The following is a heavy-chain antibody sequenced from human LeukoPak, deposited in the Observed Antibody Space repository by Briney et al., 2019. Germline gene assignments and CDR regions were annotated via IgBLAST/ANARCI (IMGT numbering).Heavy chain of an antibody. Sequence: GASVKVSCKASGYTFAKYAKHWVRQAPGQRLEWMGWINAGDGSTRYSQKFHGGVTITRDTSASTAYMELSSLRSEDTAVYYCARSILVVPVASHLNYGVDVWGQGTTVTVSS. CDR1: GYTFAKYA. CDR3: ARSILVVPVASHLNYGVDV. D-gene: IGHD2-2*01. CDR2: INAGDGST. V-gene: IGHV1-3*01. J-gene: IGHJ6*02.